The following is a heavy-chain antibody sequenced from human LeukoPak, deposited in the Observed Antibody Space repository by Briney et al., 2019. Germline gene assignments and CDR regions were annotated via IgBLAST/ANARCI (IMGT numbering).Heavy chain of an antibody. CDR2: LSSSGETT. V-gene: IGHV3-23*01. J-gene: IGHJ4*02. CDR3: AKRISGGTGWYSFDY. D-gene: IGHD6-19*01. Sequence: PGRSLRLSCAASGFTFSSYGMHWVRQAPGKGLEWVATLSSSGETTFYADSVRGRFTISRDNSKNTVLLQMNSLRDEDTARYYCAKRISGGTGWYSFDYWGQGTLVTVSS. CDR1: GFTFSSYG.